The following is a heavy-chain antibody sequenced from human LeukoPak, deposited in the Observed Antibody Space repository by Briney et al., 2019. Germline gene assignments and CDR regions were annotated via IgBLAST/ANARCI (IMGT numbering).Heavy chain of an antibody. Sequence: PGGSLRLSCAASGVIFSNYWMHWVRHTPGKGLAWVSRINRDGSSTSYADSVKGRFTISRDNAKNTLYLQMNSLRAEDTAVYYCTRGGGYSYGSFDYWGQGTLVTVSS. CDR1: GVIFSNYW. V-gene: IGHV3-74*01. CDR2: INRDGSST. D-gene: IGHD5-18*01. J-gene: IGHJ4*02. CDR3: TRGGGYSYGSFDY.